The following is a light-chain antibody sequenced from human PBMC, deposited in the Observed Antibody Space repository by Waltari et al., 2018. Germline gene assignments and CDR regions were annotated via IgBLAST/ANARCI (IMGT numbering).Light chain of an antibody. CDR1: SSDVGAYNF. CDR3: SSYAGSDNLRV. CDR2: EVS. V-gene: IGLV2-8*01. Sequence: QSALTQPPSASGSPGQSVTISCTGTSSDVGAYNFVSWYQQHPGTAPKPLIYEVSKRPAGVPDRFSGSKSGITASLTVSGLQAEDEADYYGSSYAGSDNLRVFGTGTMVTIL. J-gene: IGLJ1*01.